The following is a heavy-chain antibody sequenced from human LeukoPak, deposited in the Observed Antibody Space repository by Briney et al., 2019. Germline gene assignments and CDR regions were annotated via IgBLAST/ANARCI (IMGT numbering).Heavy chain of an antibody. V-gene: IGHV3-20*04. Sequence: GESLKISCAASGFTFDDYGMSWVRQAPGKGLEWVSGINWNGGSTGYADSVKGRFTISRDNAKNSLYLQMNSLRAEDTALYYCARMVRGVTLDYWGQGTLVTVSS. CDR1: GFTFDDYG. CDR2: INWNGGST. D-gene: IGHD3-10*01. CDR3: ARMVRGVTLDY. J-gene: IGHJ4*02.